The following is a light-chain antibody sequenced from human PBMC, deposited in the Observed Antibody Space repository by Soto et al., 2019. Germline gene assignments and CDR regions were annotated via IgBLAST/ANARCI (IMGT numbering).Light chain of an antibody. V-gene: IGLV1-40*01. CDR1: SSNIGAGYD. J-gene: IGLJ1*01. CDR3: QAYDDGLSGSV. Sequence: QSVVTQPPSVSGAAGQSVTISCSGSSSNIGAGYDVHWYQQFPGGAPKSLIFGNYNRPSGVPNRFSGSRSGSSASLAIAGLQPEDEAFYYCQAYDDGLSGSVFGTG. CDR2: GNY.